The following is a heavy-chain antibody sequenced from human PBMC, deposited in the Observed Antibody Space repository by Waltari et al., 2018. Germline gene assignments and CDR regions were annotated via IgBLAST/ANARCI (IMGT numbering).Heavy chain of an antibody. D-gene: IGHD3-3*01. CDR3: ARDRNYDFWTGRYGMDV. CDR1: GYIFHGHF. V-gene: IGHV1-2*06. J-gene: IGHJ6*02. Sequence: QVQLVQSGTEVKKVGASVKVSCKASGYIFHGHFIKWVRQAPGQGLEWVGRINTRNGDTDYAQKFQGRVTMTSDTPITTVYMELSSLRSDDKAVYYCARDRNYDFWTGRYGMDVWGQGTTVTVSS. CDR2: INTRNGDT.